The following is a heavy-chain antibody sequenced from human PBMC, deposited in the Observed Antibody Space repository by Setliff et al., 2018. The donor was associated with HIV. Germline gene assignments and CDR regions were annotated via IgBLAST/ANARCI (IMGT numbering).Heavy chain of an antibody. CDR3: ARDGKTYYNFWSGPRSGYLQH. Sequence: ASVKVSCKASGYPFTNFGVSWVRQAPGQGLEWMGWINPNSGGTDYAQKFQGRVTMTRDTSISTAYMELSRLRSDDTAVYYCARDGKTYYNFWSGPRSGYLQHWGQGTLV. CDR2: INPNSGGT. J-gene: IGHJ1*01. D-gene: IGHD3-3*01. V-gene: IGHV1-2*02. CDR1: GYPFTNFG.